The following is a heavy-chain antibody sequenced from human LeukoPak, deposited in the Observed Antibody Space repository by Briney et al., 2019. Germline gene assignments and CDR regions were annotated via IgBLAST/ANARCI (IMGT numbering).Heavy chain of an antibody. D-gene: IGHD1-1*01. J-gene: IGHJ6*03. CDR1: GFTFSSFD. CDR2: IGTASDT. V-gene: IGHV3-13*01. CDR3: ARGPPRGKYYYMDV. Sequence: PGGSLRLSCAASGFTFSSFDMHWVRQPTGQGLEWVSTIGTASDTYYPGSVEGRFTLSRDNAKNSLYLQMNSLTAGDTAVYYCARGPPRGKYYYMDVWGKGITDTVSS.